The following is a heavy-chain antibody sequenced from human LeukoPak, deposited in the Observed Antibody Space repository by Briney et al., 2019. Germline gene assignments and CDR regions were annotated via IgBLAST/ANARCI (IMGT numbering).Heavy chain of an antibody. V-gene: IGHV4-4*02. J-gene: IGHJ6*03. CDR3: ARGNGGSYKTDYYYMDV. D-gene: IGHD1-26*01. CDR1: GGSISSSNW. CDR2: IYHSGST. Sequence: SETLSLTCAVSGGSISSSNWWSWVRQPPGKGLEWIGEIYHSGSTNYNPSLKSRVTISVDKSKNQFSLKLSSVTAADTAVYYCARGNGGSYKTDYYYMDVWGKGTTVTISS.